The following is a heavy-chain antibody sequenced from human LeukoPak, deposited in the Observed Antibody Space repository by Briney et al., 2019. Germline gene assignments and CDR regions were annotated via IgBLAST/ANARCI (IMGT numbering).Heavy chain of an antibody. CDR3: ARGELWFGELNYYYYYYMDV. CDR1: GYTFTSYY. D-gene: IGHD3-10*01. V-gene: IGHV1-8*02. J-gene: IGHJ6*03. CDR2: MNPNSGNT. Sequence: ASVKVSCKASGYTFTSYYMHWVRQATGQGLEWMGWMNPNSGNTGYAQKFQGRVTMTRNTSISTAYMELSSLRSEDTAVYYCARGELWFGELNYYYYYYMDVWGKGTTVTISS.